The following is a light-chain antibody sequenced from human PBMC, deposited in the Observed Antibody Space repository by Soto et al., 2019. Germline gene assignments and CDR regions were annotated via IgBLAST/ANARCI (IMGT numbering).Light chain of an antibody. CDR3: CSYAGGNTLI. CDR2: EVN. Sequence: QSALTQPASVSGSPGQSITIACTGTNRDVGSYNLVSWYQQRPGEAPKLIIYEVNKRPSGVSNRFSGAKSGNTASLTISGLQTEDEADYDCCSYAGGNTLIFGGGTQLTVL. CDR1: NRDVGSYNL. V-gene: IGLV2-23*02. J-gene: IGLJ2*01.